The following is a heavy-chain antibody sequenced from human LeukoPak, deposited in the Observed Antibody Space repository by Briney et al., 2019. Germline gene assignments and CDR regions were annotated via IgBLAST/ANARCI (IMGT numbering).Heavy chain of an antibody. CDR1: GYTFTGYY. CDR3: ARVYRYSGYDY. Sequence: ASVKVSCKASGYTFTGYYMHWVRQAPGQGLEWMGWINPNSGGTNYAQKFQGRVTMTRNTSISTAYMELSSLRSEDTAVYYCARVYRYSGYDYWGQGTLVTVSS. V-gene: IGHV1-2*02. J-gene: IGHJ4*02. D-gene: IGHD5-12*01. CDR2: INPNSGGT.